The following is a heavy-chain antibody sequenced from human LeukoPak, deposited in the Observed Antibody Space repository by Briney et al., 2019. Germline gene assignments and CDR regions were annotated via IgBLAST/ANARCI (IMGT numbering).Heavy chain of an antibody. CDR3: ATLEGSGYGWYYFHL. D-gene: IGHD5-12*01. J-gene: IGHJ4*02. Sequence: RGSLRLSCAVSGFSFSAYNMEWVRQAPGKGLEWVSSISSSSGTYIYYADSVKGRFTISRDNTKSLLYLQMNSLRAEDTAVYYCATLEGSGYGWYYFHLWGQGTLVTFSS. V-gene: IGHV3-21*06. CDR1: GFSFSAYN. CDR2: ISSSSGTYI.